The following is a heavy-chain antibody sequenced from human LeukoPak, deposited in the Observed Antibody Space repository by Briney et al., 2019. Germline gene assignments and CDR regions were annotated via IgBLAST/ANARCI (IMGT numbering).Heavy chain of an antibody. D-gene: IGHD3-22*01. CDR1: GFTFSNAW. CDR3: ATDFYDST. Sequence: GGSLRLSCATSGFTFSNAWMNWVRQAPGKGLEWVGRIRSNSDGGTIDYAAPVKGRFTLSRDDSKTTLYLQMNSLQTEDTAVYYCATDFYDSTWGQGTLVTVSS. J-gene: IGHJ5*02. CDR2: IRSNSDGGTI. V-gene: IGHV3-15*07.